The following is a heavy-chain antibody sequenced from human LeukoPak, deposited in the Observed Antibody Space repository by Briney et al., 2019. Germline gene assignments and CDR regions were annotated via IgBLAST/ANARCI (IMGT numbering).Heavy chain of an antibody. Sequence: VASVKVSCKASGGIFRSYTISWVRQAPGQGLEWMGGIIPIFGTPNYAQKFQGRVTFTTDESTSTAYMELSSLRSGDTAIYYCASGYVPLYYYYYMDVWGKGTTVTVSS. CDR3: ASGYVPLYYYYYMDV. V-gene: IGHV1-69*05. CDR1: GGIFRSYT. CDR2: IIPIFGTP. D-gene: IGHD3-16*01. J-gene: IGHJ6*03.